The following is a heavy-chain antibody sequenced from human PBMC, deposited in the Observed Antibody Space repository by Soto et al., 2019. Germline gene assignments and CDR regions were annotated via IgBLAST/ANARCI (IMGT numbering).Heavy chain of an antibody. V-gene: IGHV3-30-3*01. J-gene: IGHJ4*02. CDR1: GFTFSSYA. D-gene: IGHD3-3*01. Sequence: GGSLRLSCAASGFTFSSYAMHWVRQAPGKGLEWVAVISYDGSNKYYADSVKGRFTISRDNSRNTLYLQMNSLRAEDTAVYYCARESQRQNYDFWSGYYPMGYWGQGTLVTVSS. CDR3: ARESQRQNYDFWSGYYPMGY. CDR2: ISYDGSNK.